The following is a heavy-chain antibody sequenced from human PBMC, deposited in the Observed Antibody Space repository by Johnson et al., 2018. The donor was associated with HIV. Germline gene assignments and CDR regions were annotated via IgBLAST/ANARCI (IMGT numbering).Heavy chain of an antibody. CDR3: AIDFVSFGECTAFDV. J-gene: IGHJ3*01. D-gene: IGHD3-10*01. CDR2: INWNGGRT. Sequence: VLLLESGGGLVQPGRSLRLSCAASGFTFDDYAMHWFRQAPGKGLEWVSGINWNGGRTGYLDSMKGRFPISRDNAKNSLYLQMNSRRAEDTALYYCAIDFVSFGECTAFDVWGQGTMVTVSS. V-gene: IGHV3-9*01. CDR1: GFTFDDYA.